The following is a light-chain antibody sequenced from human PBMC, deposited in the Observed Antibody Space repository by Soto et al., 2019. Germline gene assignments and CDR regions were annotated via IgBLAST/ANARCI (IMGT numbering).Light chain of an antibody. J-gene: IGKJ3*01. Sequence: AIQMTQSPSSLSASVGDRVTITCRASQGIRNDLGWYQQKPGKAPKLLIYAASSLQSGVPSRFTGSGSGTDFTLTISSLHPEDFATYYCLQDYNYLFTFGPGTKVDIK. CDR1: QGIRND. CDR3: LQDYNYLFT. CDR2: AAS. V-gene: IGKV1-6*01.